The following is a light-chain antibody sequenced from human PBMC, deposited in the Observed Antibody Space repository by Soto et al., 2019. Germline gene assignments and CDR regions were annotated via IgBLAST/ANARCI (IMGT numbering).Light chain of an antibody. Sequence: EIVMTQSPATLSVSPGERATLSCRASQTVSSNLAWYQQKPGQAPRLLIYGASTRATGIPARFSGSGSGTEFTITISRLQSEDFAVYYCQQYNNWPLTFGAGTKVDIK. V-gene: IGKV3-15*01. CDR3: QQYNNWPLT. CDR1: QTVSSN. CDR2: GAS. J-gene: IGKJ4*01.